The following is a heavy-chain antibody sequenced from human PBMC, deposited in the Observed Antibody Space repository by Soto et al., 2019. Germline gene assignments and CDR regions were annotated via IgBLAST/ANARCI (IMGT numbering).Heavy chain of an antibody. CDR3: AREYAPGSPNYVY. D-gene: IGHD3-10*01. V-gene: IGHV3-23*01. CDR1: GFTFSDYS. CDR2: FTRRGNI. J-gene: IGHJ4*02. Sequence: EVQLLESAGGLVQPGGSLRLSCAASGFTFSDYSMSWVRQAPGRGLEWVSTFTRRGNIYYADSVKGRFTISRDNSKSTLYLQMDSLRAEDTALYYCAREYAPGSPNYVYWGLGTLVTVSS.